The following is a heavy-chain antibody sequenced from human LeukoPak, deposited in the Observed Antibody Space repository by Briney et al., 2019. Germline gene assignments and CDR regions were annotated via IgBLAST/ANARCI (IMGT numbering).Heavy chain of an antibody. J-gene: IGHJ4*02. Sequence: ASVKVSCKASGYTLSSYGISWVRQAPGQGLEWMGWISTYNGDTIYAQNLQGGVTMTTDTSTSTAYMELRSLRSDDTAVYYCGREYCSGGFCYSPDYWGQGTLVTVSS. CDR2: ISTYNGDT. V-gene: IGHV1-18*01. D-gene: IGHD2-15*01. CDR3: GREYCSGGFCYSPDY. CDR1: GYTLSSYG.